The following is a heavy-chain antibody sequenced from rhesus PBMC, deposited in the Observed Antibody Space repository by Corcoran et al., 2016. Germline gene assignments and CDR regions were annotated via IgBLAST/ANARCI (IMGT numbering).Heavy chain of an antibody. Sequence: QVQLQQWGEGLVKPSETMSLTCAVYGGSVSGYWCGWIRQPPGKGLEWLGRIRSGGSTNYNPSLNSRVTISIDTSKNQFSLKLSSVTAADTAVYYCARHESYSNYFDYWGQGVLVTVSS. CDR2: IRSGGST. V-gene: IGHV4-160*01. CDR3: ARHESYSNYFDY. J-gene: IGHJ4*01. CDR1: GGSVSGYW. D-gene: IGHD4-23*01.